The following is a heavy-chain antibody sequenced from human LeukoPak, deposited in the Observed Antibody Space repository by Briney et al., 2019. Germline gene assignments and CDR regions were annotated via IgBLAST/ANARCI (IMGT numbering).Heavy chain of an antibody. D-gene: IGHD2-21*02. CDR1: GGSISSGSYY. CDR3: ARGSPKGELLFRQGWGFDP. Sequence: PSQTLSLTCTVSGGSISSGSYYWSWIRQPAGKGLKWIGRIYASGSTNYNPSLKSRVTISVDTSKNQFSLKLSSVTAADTAVYYCARGSPKGELLFRQGWGFDPWGQGTLVTVSS. J-gene: IGHJ5*02. CDR2: IYASGST. V-gene: IGHV4-61*02.